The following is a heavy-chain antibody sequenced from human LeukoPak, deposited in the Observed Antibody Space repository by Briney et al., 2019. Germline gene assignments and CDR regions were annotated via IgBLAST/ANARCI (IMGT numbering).Heavy chain of an antibody. V-gene: IGHV3-23*01. J-gene: IGHJ6*02. D-gene: IGHD6-19*01. Sequence: GGSLRLSCAASGFTFSSYAMSWVRQAPGKGLEWVSAISGSGGSTYYADSVKGRFTISRDNSKNTLYLQMNSLRVEDTAVYYCAKDPWLGSGWDVGMDVWGQGTTVTVSS. CDR2: ISGSGGST. CDR3: AKDPWLGSGWDVGMDV. CDR1: GFTFSSYA.